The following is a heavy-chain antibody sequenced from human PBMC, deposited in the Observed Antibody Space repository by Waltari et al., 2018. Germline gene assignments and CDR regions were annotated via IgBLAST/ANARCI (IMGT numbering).Heavy chain of an antibody. D-gene: IGHD4-17*01. CDR1: GGSISSSSYY. CDR2: IYYSGST. V-gene: IGHV4-39*07. Sequence: QLQLQESGPGLVKPSETLSLTCTVSGGSISSSSYYWGWIRQPPGKGLEWIGSIYYSGSTYYNPTLKSRVTISVDTSKNQFSLKLSSVTAADTAVYYCARRRDGDYNYWGQGTLVTVSS. CDR3: ARRRDGDYNY. J-gene: IGHJ4*02.